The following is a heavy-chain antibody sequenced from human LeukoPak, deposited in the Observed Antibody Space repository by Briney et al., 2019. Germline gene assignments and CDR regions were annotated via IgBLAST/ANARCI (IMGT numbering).Heavy chain of an antibody. Sequence: GGSLRLSCAASGFTFSSYAMSWVRQAPGKGLEWVSVVSGSGSSTYYADSVKGRFTISRDNSKNTLYLQMNSLRAEDTAVYYCVKITSVTGGDCWGQGTRLTVSS. J-gene: IGHJ4*02. CDR1: GFTFSSYA. V-gene: IGHV3-23*01. D-gene: IGHD1-1*01. CDR2: VSGSGSST. CDR3: VKITSVTGGDC.